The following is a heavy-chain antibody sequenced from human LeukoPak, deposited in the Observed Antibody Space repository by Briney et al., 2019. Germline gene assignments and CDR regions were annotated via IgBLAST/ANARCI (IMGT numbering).Heavy chain of an antibody. CDR2: IYYGGST. V-gene: IGHV4-59*08. D-gene: IGHD6-13*01. J-gene: IGHJ4*02. Sequence: SETLSLTCTVSGGSISSYYWSWIRQPPGKGLEWIGYIYYGGSTNYNPSLKGRVTISVDPSKNQFSLKLSSVTAADAAVYYCARHRYSSGWYDYWGQGTLVTVSS. CDR3: ARHRYSSGWYDY. CDR1: GGSISSYY.